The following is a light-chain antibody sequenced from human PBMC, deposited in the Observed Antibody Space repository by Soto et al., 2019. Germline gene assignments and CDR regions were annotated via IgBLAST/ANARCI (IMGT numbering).Light chain of an antibody. CDR1: QDISNH. CDR3: QNYKSAPFT. V-gene: IGKV1-33*01. CDR2: DAS. Sequence: DIQMTQSPSSLSASAGDRVTITCQASQDISNHLNWYQQKAGKAPKLLINDASNLEAGVPARFSGSGAGTDFTLTISSLQPEDIATYYCQNYKSAPFTFGPGTKVDIK. J-gene: IGKJ3*01.